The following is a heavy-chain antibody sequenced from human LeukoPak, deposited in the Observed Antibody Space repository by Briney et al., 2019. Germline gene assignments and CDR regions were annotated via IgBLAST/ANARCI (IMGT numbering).Heavy chain of an antibody. CDR1: GFIFYNYA. D-gene: IGHD2-2*01. CDR3: AKVAMINFYYFDY. Sequence: GGSLRLSCAASGFIFYNYAMNWVRQAPGKGLEWVSGISGSGSDTYYADSVKGRFTISRDNSKNTLYLQMNSLRAEDTAVYYCAKVAMINFYYFDYWGQGTLVTVSS. J-gene: IGHJ4*02. V-gene: IGHV3-23*01. CDR2: ISGSGSDT.